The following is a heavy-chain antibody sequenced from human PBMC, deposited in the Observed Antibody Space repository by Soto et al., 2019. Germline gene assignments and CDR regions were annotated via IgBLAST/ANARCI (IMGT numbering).Heavy chain of an antibody. CDR2: IYYSGST. CDR3: ARQPVVGAGHY. V-gene: IGHV4-39*01. CDR1: GGSISSCSYY. D-gene: IGHD1-26*01. Sequence: PSETLPLTCTVSGGSISSCSYYWGWVRQPPGKGLEWIGSIYYSGSTYYNPSLKSRVTISVDTSKNQFSLKLSSVTAADTAVYYCARQPVVGAGHYWGQGTLVTVSS. J-gene: IGHJ4*02.